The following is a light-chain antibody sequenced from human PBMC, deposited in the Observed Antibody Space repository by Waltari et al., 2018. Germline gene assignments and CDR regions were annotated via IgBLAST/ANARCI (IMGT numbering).Light chain of an antibody. V-gene: IGLV1-47*01. CDR3: AAWDGGLKVRL. Sequence: TISCSGSSSNIGSNYVFWYQQFPGTAPRLLIYRNDQRPSGVPERFSGSKSGTSASLAINGLRSEDEADYYCAAWDGGLKVRLFGGGTKLTVL. J-gene: IGLJ3*02. CDR1: SSNIGSNY. CDR2: RND.